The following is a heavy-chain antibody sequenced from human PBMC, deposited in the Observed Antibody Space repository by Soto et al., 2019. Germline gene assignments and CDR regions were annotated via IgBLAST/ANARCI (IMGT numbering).Heavy chain of an antibody. Sequence: PGGSLRLSCAASGFTFSSYAMSWVRQAPGKGLEWVSAISGSGGSTYYADSVKGRFTISRDNSKNTLYLQMNSLRAEDTAVYYCAKPHLLYYYDSSGYYYQTGWGQGTLVTAPQ. CDR1: GFTFSSYA. CDR2: ISGSGGST. D-gene: IGHD3-22*01. V-gene: IGHV3-23*01. CDR3: AKPHLLYYYDSSGYYYQTG. J-gene: IGHJ4*02.